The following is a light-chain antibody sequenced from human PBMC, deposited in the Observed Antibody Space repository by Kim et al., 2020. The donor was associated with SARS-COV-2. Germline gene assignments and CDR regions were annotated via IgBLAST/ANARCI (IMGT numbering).Light chain of an antibody. Sequence: GQPITISCTGTSSDVGGYNYVSWYQQHPGKAPKLMIYDVNKRPSGDSSRFSGSKSGNTASLTISGLQSEDEADYYCTSYTSTHTYVFGTGTKVTVL. J-gene: IGLJ1*01. V-gene: IGLV2-14*03. CDR1: SSDVGGYNY. CDR3: TSYTSTHTYV. CDR2: DVN.